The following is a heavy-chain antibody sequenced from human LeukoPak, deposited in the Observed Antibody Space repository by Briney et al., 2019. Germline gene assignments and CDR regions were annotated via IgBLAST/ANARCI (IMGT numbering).Heavy chain of an antibody. V-gene: IGHV3-23*01. J-gene: IGHJ4*02. Sequence: PGGSLQLSCDASGFPFNNYAMSWVRQAPGKGLEGVSTFIGIAANTYYSYSVRGPFPISRDNSKNTLYLHMNSLRAEDTAVYYCAKERAVYTNPYYFDYWGQGTLVTVSS. CDR1: GFPFNNYA. CDR3: AKERAVYTNPYYFDY. CDR2: FIGIAANT. D-gene: IGHD3-16*01.